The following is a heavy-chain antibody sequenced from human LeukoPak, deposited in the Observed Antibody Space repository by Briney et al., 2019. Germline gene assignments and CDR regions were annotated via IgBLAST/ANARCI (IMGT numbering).Heavy chain of an antibody. CDR1: GFTFSSYA. CDR3: AKAYYASGWYRGFDY. J-gene: IGHJ4*02. Sequence: GGSLRLSCAASGFTFSSYAMSWVRHAPGKGLEWVSAISGSGGSTYYADSVKGRFTISRDNSKNTLYLQMNSLRAEDTAVYYCAKAYYASGWYRGFDYWGQGTLVTVSS. D-gene: IGHD6-19*01. CDR2: ISGSGGST. V-gene: IGHV3-23*01.